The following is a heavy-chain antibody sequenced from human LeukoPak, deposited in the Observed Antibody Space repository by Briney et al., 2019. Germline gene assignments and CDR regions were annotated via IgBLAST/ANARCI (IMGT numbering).Heavy chain of an antibody. V-gene: IGHV4-4*07. CDR2: IYTSGST. Sequence: SETLSLTCTVSGGSISSYYWSWIRQPAGKGLEWIGRIYTSGSTNYNPSLKSRVTMSVDTSKNQFSLKLSSVTAADTAVYYCARDYSYYYGSGSIDYYYYYMDVWGKGTTVTVSS. J-gene: IGHJ6*03. D-gene: IGHD3-10*01. CDR1: GGSISSYY. CDR3: ARDYSYYYGSGSIDYYYYYMDV.